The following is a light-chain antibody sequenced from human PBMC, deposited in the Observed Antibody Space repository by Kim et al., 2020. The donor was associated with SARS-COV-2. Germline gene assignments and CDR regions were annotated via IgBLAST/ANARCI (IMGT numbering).Light chain of an antibody. J-gene: IGKJ2*03. V-gene: IGKV3-11*01. CDR2: GAS. CDR3: QQRGHWPHS. Sequence: SVSTGERVTRACRASESVGTSLAWYQQRPGQAPRLLIYGASNRATGIPARFTGGGSGTDLTLTISSLEPEDFAVYYCQQRGHWPHSFGQGTKLEI. CDR1: ESVGTS.